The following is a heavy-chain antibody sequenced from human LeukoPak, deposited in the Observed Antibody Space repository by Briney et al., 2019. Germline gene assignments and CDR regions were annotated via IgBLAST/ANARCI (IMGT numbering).Heavy chain of an antibody. Sequence: GASVKVSCKASGGTFISYAISWVRQAPGQGLEWMGGIIPIFGTANYAQKFQGRVTITADESTSTAYMELSSLRSEDTAVYYCAREGYYGSGRFFDYWGQGTLVTVSS. CDR1: GGTFISYA. CDR2: IIPIFGTA. CDR3: AREGYYGSGRFFDY. J-gene: IGHJ4*02. V-gene: IGHV1-69*13. D-gene: IGHD3-10*01.